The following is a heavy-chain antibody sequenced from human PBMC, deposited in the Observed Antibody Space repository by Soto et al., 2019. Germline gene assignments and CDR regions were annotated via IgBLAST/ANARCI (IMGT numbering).Heavy chain of an antibody. CDR1: RVSDSINTAA. CDR3: AREGVYDSLDF. J-gene: IGHJ4*02. CDR2: TYYRSRWYN. D-gene: IGHD5-12*01. Sequence: SQTLSLTCTISRVSDSINTAAWNWIRQSPSRGLEWLGRTYYRSRWYNASEVSVKSRITINADTSKNHFSLHLNSVSPEDTAVYFCAREGVYDSLDFWGQGTHVTVSS. V-gene: IGHV6-1*01.